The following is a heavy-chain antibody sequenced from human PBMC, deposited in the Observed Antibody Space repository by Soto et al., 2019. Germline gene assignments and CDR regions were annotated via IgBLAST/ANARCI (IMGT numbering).Heavy chain of an antibody. CDR3: ARSPRYSYGYDLDY. Sequence: SEPLSLTCTVAGATISSKCSSWIRQTTGKGREWIGYIYYSGSTYYNPSLKSRVTISVDTSKNQFSLKLSSVTAADTAVYYCARSPRYSYGYDLDYWGQGTLVTVSS. CDR2: IYYSGST. D-gene: IGHD5-18*01. J-gene: IGHJ4*02. CDR1: GATISSKC. V-gene: IGHV4-59*06.